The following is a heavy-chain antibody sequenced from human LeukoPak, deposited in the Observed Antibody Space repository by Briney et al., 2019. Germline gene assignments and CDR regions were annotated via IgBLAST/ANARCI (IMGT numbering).Heavy chain of an antibody. CDR3: ASTYYYGSGSHPSY. V-gene: IGHV1-24*01. CDR1: GYTLTELS. J-gene: IGHJ4*02. D-gene: IGHD3-10*01. Sequence: GASVKVSCKVSGYTLTELSMHWVRQAPGKGLEWMGGFDPEDGETIYAQKFQGRVTMTEDTSTDTAYMELSSLRSEDTAVYYCASTYYYGSGSHPSYWGQGTLVTVSS. CDR2: FDPEDGET.